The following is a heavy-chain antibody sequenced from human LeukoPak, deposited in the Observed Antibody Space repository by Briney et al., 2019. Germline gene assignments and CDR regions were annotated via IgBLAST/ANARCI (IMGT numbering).Heavy chain of an antibody. CDR1: GFTFSSYA. Sequence: GGSLRLSCAASGFTFSSYAMHWVRQAPGKGLEGVAVISYDGSNKYYADSVKGRFTISRDNSKNTLYLQMNSLRAEDTAVYYCARDLAARWYFDLWGRGTLVTVSS. CDR2: ISYDGSNK. V-gene: IGHV3-30*04. J-gene: IGHJ2*01. CDR3: ARDLAARWYFDL.